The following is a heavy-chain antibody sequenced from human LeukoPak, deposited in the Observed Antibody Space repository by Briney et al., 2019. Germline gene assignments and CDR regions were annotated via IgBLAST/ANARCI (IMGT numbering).Heavy chain of an antibody. CDR3: ARDPSNSSGRYVLFDY. CDR2: ICNYNGDT. J-gene: IGHJ4*02. CDR1: GYTFTRYG. D-gene: IGHD6-19*01. V-gene: IGHV1-18*01. Sequence: ASVKVSCKASGYTFTRYGISWVRQAPGQGLEWMGWICNYNGDTNYAQKLQGRVTLTTDTSTTTAYMELRSLTSDDTAVYYCARDPSNSSGRYVLFDYWGQGTLVTVSS.